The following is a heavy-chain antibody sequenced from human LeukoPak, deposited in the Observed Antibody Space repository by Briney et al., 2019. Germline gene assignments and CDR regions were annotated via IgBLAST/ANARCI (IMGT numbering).Heavy chain of an antibody. V-gene: IGHV3-20*04. D-gene: IGHD6-13*01. CDR1: GFTFDDYG. Sequence: GGSLRLSCAASGFTFDDYGMSWGRQAPGKGLEWVSGINWNGGGTGYADSVKGRFTISREDAKNSLYLQMNSLRPEDSALYYCARDRAGLAADVYYFDYWGQGTLVTVSS. CDR3: ARDRAGLAADVYYFDY. CDR2: INWNGGGT. J-gene: IGHJ4*02.